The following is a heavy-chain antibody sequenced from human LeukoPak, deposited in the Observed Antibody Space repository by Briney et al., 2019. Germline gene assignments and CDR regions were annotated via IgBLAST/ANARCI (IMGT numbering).Heavy chain of an antibody. CDR1: GYTFTSYG. J-gene: IGHJ3*02. CDR2: ISAYNSNT. CDR3: ARDLIVVVITIPSDAFDI. V-gene: IGHV1-18*01. Sequence: ASVTVSCKASGYTFTSYGISWVRQAPGQGLEWMGWISAYNSNTNYAQKLQGRVTMTTDTSTSTAYMELRSLRSDDTAVYYCARDLIVVVITIPSDAFDIWGQGTMVTVSS. D-gene: IGHD3-22*01.